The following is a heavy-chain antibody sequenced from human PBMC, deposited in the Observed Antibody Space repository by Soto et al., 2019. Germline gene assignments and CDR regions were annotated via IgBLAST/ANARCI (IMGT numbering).Heavy chain of an antibody. V-gene: IGHV3-23*01. CDR1: GFTFSSYA. Sequence: GGSLRLSCAASGFTFSSYAMSWVRQAPGKGLEWVSAISGSGGSTYYADSVKGRFTISRDNSKNTLYLQMNSLRAEDTAVYYCAKVAVYYDSSGRWAFDIWGQGTMVTVSS. CDR3: AKVAVYYDSSGRWAFDI. J-gene: IGHJ3*02. D-gene: IGHD3-22*01. CDR2: ISGSGGST.